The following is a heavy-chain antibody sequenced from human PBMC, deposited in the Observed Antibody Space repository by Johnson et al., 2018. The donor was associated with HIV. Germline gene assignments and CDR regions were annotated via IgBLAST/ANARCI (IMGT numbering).Heavy chain of an antibody. CDR2: ISYDGNNK. V-gene: IGHV3-30*04. J-gene: IGHJ3*02. CDR1: GFTFSNYA. D-gene: IGHD5-24*01. CDR3: AREGWLQFHAFDM. Sequence: QVQLVESGGGVVQPGRSLRLSCVASGFTFSNYAMHWVRQSPGKGLEWVAVISYDGNNKYYADSVKGRFTISRENSEKMLYLQMKSLGDEDTALYYCAREGWLQFHAFDMWGQGTMVTVSS.